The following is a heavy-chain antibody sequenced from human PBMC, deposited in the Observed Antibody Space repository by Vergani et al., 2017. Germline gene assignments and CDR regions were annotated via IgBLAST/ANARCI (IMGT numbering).Heavy chain of an antibody. CDR1: GFTFSSYS. CDR3: ARVLLVGAGRDYFDY. J-gene: IGHJ4*02. Sequence: EVQLVESGGGLVQPGGSLRLSCAASGFTFSSYSMNWVRQAPGKGLEWVSYISSSSSTIYYADSVKGRFTISRDNAKNSLYLQMNSLRAEDTAVYYCARVLLVGAGRDYFDYWGQGTLVTVSS. CDR2: ISSSSSTI. D-gene: IGHD6-6*01. V-gene: IGHV3-48*01.